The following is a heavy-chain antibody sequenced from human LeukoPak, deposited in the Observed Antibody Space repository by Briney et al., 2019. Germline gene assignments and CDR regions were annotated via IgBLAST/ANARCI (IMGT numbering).Heavy chain of an antibody. CDR2: IYDSGST. Sequence: PSETLPLTCTVSGGSISSYYWGWIRQPPGKGLEWIGNIYDSGSTYYNASLQSRVTISIDTSKNQFSLRLSSVTAADTAMYYCAKSGGYGLIDYWGQGTLVTVSS. J-gene: IGHJ4*02. V-gene: IGHV4-59*04. CDR1: GGSISSYY. D-gene: IGHD1-26*01. CDR3: AKSGGYGLIDY.